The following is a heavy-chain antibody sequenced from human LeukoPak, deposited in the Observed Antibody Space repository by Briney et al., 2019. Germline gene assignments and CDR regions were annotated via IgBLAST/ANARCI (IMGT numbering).Heavy chain of an antibody. CDR3: AKDAFSSGWELFDY. J-gene: IGHJ4*02. D-gene: IGHD6-19*01. Sequence: GGSLRLSCAASGFTFSSYAMHWVRQAPGKGLEWVAVILHDGSNKQYADSVKGRFTISRDNSKNTLYLQMNSLRAEDTAVYSCAKDAFSSGWELFDYWGQGTLVTVSS. V-gene: IGHV3-30*18. CDR1: GFTFSSYA. CDR2: ILHDGSNK.